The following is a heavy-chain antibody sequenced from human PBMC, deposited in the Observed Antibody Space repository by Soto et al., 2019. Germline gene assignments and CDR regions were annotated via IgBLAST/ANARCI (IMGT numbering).Heavy chain of an antibody. J-gene: IGHJ4*02. CDR1: GFTFSTYA. D-gene: IGHD3-22*01. Sequence: GGSLRLSCAASGFTFSTYAMSWVRQAPGKGLEWVSTISGSGGGTYNADPVKGRFTISRDNSNNMLYLQMNSLRAEDTAVYYCAKGSSDSRPYYFDYWGQGSLVTVSS. CDR2: ISGSGGGT. CDR3: AKGSSDSRPYYFDY. V-gene: IGHV3-23*01.